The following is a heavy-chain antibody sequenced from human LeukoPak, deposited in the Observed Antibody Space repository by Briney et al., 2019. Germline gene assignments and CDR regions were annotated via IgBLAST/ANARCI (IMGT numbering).Heavy chain of an antibody. Sequence: GASVKVSCKASGYTFTSYYMHWVRQAPRQGLEWMGWINPNSGGTNYAQKFQGRVTMTRDTSISTAYMELSRLRSDDTAVYYCARGARGKLGPNWFDPWGQGTLVTVSS. CDR3: ARGARGKLGPNWFDP. CDR1: GYTFTSYY. D-gene: IGHD3-10*01. CDR2: INPNSGGT. V-gene: IGHV1-2*02. J-gene: IGHJ5*02.